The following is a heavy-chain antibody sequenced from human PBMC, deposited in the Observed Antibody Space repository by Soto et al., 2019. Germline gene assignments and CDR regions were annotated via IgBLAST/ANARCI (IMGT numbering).Heavy chain of an antibody. CDR1: GYTFTSYG. V-gene: IGHV1-18*01. Sequence: GASVKVSCKASGYTFTSYGISWVRQAPGQGLEWMGWISAYNGNTNYAQKLQGRVTMTTDTSTSTAYMELRSLRSDDTAVYYCARNVLNYYYYYYMDVWGKGTTVTSP. D-gene: IGHD2-8*01. CDR3: ARNVLNYYYYYYMDV. J-gene: IGHJ6*03. CDR2: ISAYNGNT.